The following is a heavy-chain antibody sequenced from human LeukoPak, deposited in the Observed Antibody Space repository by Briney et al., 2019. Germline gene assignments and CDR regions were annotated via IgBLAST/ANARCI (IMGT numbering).Heavy chain of an antibody. CDR3: ARDCSGGSCHTYYYYGMDV. Sequence: GASVKVSCKASGYTFTSYDIKWVRQATGQGLEWMGWMNPNSGKTGYAQKFHGSVTMTRNTSISTAYMELSSLGSEDTAVYYCARDCSGGSCHTYYYYGMDVWGQGTTVTVSS. J-gene: IGHJ6*02. D-gene: IGHD2-15*01. V-gene: IGHV1-8*01. CDR1: GYTFTSYD. CDR2: MNPNSGKT.